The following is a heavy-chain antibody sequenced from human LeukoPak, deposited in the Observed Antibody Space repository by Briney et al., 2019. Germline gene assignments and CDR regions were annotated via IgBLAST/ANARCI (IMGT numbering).Heavy chain of an antibody. CDR1: GYTLTELS. V-gene: IGHV1-24*01. Sequence: ASVKVSCKVSGYTLTELSMHWVRQAPGKGLEWMGGFDPEDGETIYAQKFQGRVTMPEDTSTDTAYMELSSLRSEDTAVYYCATIMITFGGVIVMPWAFDIWGQGTMVTVSS. CDR3: ATIMITFGGVIVMPWAFDI. J-gene: IGHJ3*02. D-gene: IGHD3-16*02. CDR2: FDPEDGET.